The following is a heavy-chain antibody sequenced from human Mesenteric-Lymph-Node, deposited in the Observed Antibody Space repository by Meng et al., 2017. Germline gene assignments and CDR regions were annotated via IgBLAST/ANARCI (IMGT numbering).Heavy chain of an antibody. J-gene: IGHJ4*02. CDR1: DGSISSYY. CDR2: IYYSGST. D-gene: IGHD6-19*01. V-gene: IGHV4-59*01. Sequence: SETLSLTCTVSDGSISSYYWSWIRQPPGKGLEWIGYIYYSGSTNYNPSLKSRVTISVDTSKNQFSLKLSSVTAADTAVYYCARYIAVAPPRGFDYWGQGTLVTVSS. CDR3: ARYIAVAPPRGFDY.